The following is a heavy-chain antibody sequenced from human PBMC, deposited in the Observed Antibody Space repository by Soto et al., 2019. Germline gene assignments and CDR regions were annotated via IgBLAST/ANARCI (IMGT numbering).Heavy chain of an antibody. Sequence: QVQLQQWGAGLLKPSETLSLTCAVYGGSFSGYYWSWIRQPPGKGLEWIGEINHSGSTNYHPSLNSRVTISVDTSKNQFSLKLSSVTAADTAVYYCARGRIVLMVYAFDIWGQGTMVTVSS. J-gene: IGHJ3*02. D-gene: IGHD2-8*01. CDR3: ARGRIVLMVYAFDI. V-gene: IGHV4-34*01. CDR1: GGSFSGYY. CDR2: INHSGST.